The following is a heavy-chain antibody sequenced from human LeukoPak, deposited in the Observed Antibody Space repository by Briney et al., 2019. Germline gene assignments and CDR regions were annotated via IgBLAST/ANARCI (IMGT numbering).Heavy chain of an antibody. CDR2: INHSGST. D-gene: IGHD4-17*01. CDR3: ASYRHSRDYPPRRTGWYFDL. V-gene: IGHV4-34*01. J-gene: IGHJ2*01. Sequence: SETLSLTCAVYGGSFSGYYWSWIRQPPGKGLEWIGEINHSGSTNYNPSLKSRVTISVDTSKNQFSLKLSSVTAADTAVYYCASYRHSRDYPPRRTGWYFDLWGRGTLVTVSS. CDR1: GGSFSGYY.